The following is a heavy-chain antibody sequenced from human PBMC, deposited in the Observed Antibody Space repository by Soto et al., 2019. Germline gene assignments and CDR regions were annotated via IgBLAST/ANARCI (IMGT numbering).Heavy chain of an antibody. CDR2: MNPSSGNT. CDR1: GYTFTSYD. D-gene: IGHD3-10*01. J-gene: IGHJ4*02. V-gene: IGHV1-8*01. CDR3: VRVVNYYGSGSGGGDY. Sequence: QVHLVQSGAEVKKPGASVKVSCKASGYTFTSYDINWVRQATGQGLEWMGWMNPSSGNTGYAQKFQGRVTMTRNTSIRRAYMELRSLRSEGTAVYYCVRVVNYYGSGSGGGDYWGQGTLVTVSS.